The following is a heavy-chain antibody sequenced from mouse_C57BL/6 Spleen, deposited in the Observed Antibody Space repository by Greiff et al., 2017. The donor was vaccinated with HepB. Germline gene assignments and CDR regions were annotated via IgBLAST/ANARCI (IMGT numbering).Heavy chain of an antibody. Sequence: VQLKESGPELVKPGASVKIPCKASGYTFTDYNMDWVKQSHGKSLEWIGDINPNNGGTIYNQKFKGKATLTVDKSSSTAYMELRSLTSEDTAVYYCARRRYGMDYWGQGTSVTVSS. J-gene: IGHJ4*01. V-gene: IGHV1-18*01. CDR2: INPNNGGT. CDR3: ARRRYGMDY. CDR1: GYTFTDYN.